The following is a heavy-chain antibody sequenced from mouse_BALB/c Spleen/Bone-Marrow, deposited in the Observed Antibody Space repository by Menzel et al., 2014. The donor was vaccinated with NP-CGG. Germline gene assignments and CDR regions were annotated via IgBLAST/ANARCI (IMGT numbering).Heavy chain of an antibody. CDR3: ARRGGFYAMDY. CDR1: GYTFTDYA. CDR2: ISTYYGDA. J-gene: IGHJ4*01. V-gene: IGHV1S137*01. Sequence: QVQLKEFGAELVRPGVSVKISCKGSGYTFTDYAMNWVKQSHAKSLEWIGVISTYYGDASYNQKFKGKATMTVDKSSSTAYMELARLTSEDSAIYYCARRGGFYAMDYWGQGTSVTVSS.